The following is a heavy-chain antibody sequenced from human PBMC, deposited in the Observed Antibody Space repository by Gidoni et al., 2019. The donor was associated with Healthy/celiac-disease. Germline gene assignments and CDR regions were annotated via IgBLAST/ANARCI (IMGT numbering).Heavy chain of an antibody. D-gene: IGHD3-22*01. V-gene: IGHV3-7*01. CDR1: GFTFSSSW. Sequence: EVQLVESGGGLVQPGGSLRLSCAASGFTFSSSWMSWVRQAPGKGLEWVANIKQDGSEKYYVDSVKGRFTISRDNAKNSLYLQMNSLRAEDTAVYYCAREGGDYYDSSGYYRGDAFDIWGQGTMVTVSS. CDR3: AREGGDYYDSSGYYRGDAFDI. CDR2: IKQDGSEK. J-gene: IGHJ3*02.